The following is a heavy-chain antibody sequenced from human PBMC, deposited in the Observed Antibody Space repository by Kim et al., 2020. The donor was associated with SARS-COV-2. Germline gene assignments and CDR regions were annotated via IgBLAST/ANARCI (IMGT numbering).Heavy chain of an antibody. CDR1: GFTFSSYA. CDR2: ISGSGGST. Sequence: GGSLRLSCAASGFTFSSYAMSWVRQAPGKGLEWVSAISGSGGSTYYADSVKGRFTISRDNSKNTLYLQMNSLRAEDTAVYYCAKGGHGDNYYYYGMDVWGQGTTVTVSS. D-gene: IGHD4-17*01. V-gene: IGHV3-23*01. J-gene: IGHJ6*02. CDR3: AKGGHGDNYYYYGMDV.